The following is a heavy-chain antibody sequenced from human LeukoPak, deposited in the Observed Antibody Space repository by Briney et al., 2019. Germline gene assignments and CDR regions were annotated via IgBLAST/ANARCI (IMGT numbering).Heavy chain of an antibody. V-gene: IGHV3-21*01. J-gene: IGHJ4*02. CDR2: ISTTSTYI. CDR1: GFTFSSYS. Sequence: GGSLRLSCAASGFTFSSYSMNWVRQAPGKGLEWVSAISTTSTYIYYADSVKGRFTISRDNAKNSLYLQMNSLRAEDTAVYFCAREGVRYYIDYWGQGTLVTVSS. CDR3: AREGVRYYIDY.